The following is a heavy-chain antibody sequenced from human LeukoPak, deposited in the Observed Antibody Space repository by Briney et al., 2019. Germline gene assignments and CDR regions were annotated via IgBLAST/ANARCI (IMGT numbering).Heavy chain of an antibody. CDR3: ASARQWYYYGSGPTDNWFDP. CDR1: GGSISDFY. CDR2: IYSSGNT. Sequence: SETLSLTCSVSGGSISDFYWSWIRQPAGKGLEWIGRIYSSGNTNYNPSLKSRVTMSLDASKNQFSLKLSSVTAADTAVYYCASARQWYYYGSGPTDNWFDPWGQGTLVTVSS. V-gene: IGHV4-4*07. D-gene: IGHD3-10*01. J-gene: IGHJ5*02.